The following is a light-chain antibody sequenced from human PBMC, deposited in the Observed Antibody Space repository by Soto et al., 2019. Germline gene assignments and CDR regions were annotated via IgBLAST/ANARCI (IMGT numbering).Light chain of an antibody. CDR1: SGYSNYK. J-gene: IGLJ1*01. CDR2: VGTGGIVG. Sequence: QLVLTQPPSASASLGASVTLTCTLSSGYSNYKVDWYQQRPGKGPRFVMRVGTGGIVGSKGEGIPDRFSVSGSGLNRYLTIKNIQEEDESDYHCGADHGSGTKFVYVFGTGTKVTVL. CDR3: GADHGSGTKFVYV. V-gene: IGLV9-49*01.